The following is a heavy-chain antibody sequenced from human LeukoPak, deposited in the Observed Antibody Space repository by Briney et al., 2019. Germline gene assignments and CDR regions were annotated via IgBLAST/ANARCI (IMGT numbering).Heavy chain of an antibody. CDR1: GFTVSSNY. J-gene: IGHJ5*02. V-gene: IGHV3-21*01. D-gene: IGHD3-22*01. CDR2: ISSSSSYI. Sequence: GGSLRLSCAASGFTVSSNYMSWVRQAPGKGLEWVSSISSSSSYIYYADSVKGRFTISRDNAKNSLYLQMNSLRAEDTAVYYCARDRHYYDSSGFPWGQGTLVTVSS. CDR3: ARDRHYYDSSGFP.